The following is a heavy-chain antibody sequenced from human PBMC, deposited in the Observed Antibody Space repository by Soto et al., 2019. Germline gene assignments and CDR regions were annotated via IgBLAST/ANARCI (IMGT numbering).Heavy chain of an antibody. CDR2: IKDGGRT. CDR1: GGSLSGYY. Sequence: QVQLQQWGAGLLKPSETLSLNCAVNGGSLSGYYWSWIRQPPGKGLEWIGEIKDGGRTNYSPSLKSRATXSXXPSNNQFSLRLYSVTAADTGVYYCARGQEGVVATHWDQGTLVTVSS. D-gene: IGHD5-12*01. V-gene: IGHV4-34*01. CDR3: ARGQEGVVATH. J-gene: IGHJ4*02.